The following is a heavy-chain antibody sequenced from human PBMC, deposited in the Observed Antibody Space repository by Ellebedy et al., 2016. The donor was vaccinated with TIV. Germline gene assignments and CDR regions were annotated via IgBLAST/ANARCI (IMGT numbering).Heavy chain of an antibody. CDR2: ISDSGSNT. D-gene: IGHD2-2*01. J-gene: IGHJ4*02. V-gene: IGHV3-23*01. CDR1: GFTFSSYA. CDR3: ARDVSSSSPFFDY. Sequence: GESLKISCVAPGFTFSSYAMSWVRQAPGKGLEWVSTISDSGSNTHYADSVKGRFTISRDNSKNTLYLQMNSLRAEGTAVYYCARDVSSSSPFFDYWGQGTLVTVSS.